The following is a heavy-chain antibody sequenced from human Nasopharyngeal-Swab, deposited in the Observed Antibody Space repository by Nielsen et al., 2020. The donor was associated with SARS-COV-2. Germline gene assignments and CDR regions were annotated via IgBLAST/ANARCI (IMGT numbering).Heavy chain of an antibody. CDR1: GFTFIGYA. D-gene: IGHD3-3*01. V-gene: IGHV3-21*01. J-gene: IGHJ6*02. CDR3: ARDGLDYDFWSAYFMDV. Sequence: GGSLRLSCVGSGFTFIGYAMIWVRQAPGMGLEWVSSISSRGGYIYYTDSVKGRFTISRDNARNPLYLQMNSLRAEDTAVYYCARDGLDYDFWSAYFMDVWGQGTTVTVSS. CDR2: ISSRGGYI.